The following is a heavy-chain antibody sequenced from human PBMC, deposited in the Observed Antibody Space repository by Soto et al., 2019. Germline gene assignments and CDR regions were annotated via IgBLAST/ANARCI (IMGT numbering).Heavy chain of an antibody. CDR3: AKDRGYSYGANYGMDV. D-gene: IGHD5-18*01. J-gene: IGHJ6*02. CDR2: ISGSGGST. CDR1: GFTFSSYA. V-gene: IGHV3-23*01. Sequence: EVQLLESGGGLVQPGGSLRLSCAASGFTFSSYAMSWVRQAPGKGLEWVSAISGSGGSTYYADSVKGRFTISRDNSKNTLYLQMNSLRAEDTAVYDCAKDRGYSYGANYGMDVWGQGTTVTVSS.